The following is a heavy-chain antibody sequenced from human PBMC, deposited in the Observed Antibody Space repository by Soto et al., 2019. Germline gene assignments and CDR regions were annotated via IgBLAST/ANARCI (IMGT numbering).Heavy chain of an antibody. CDR3: ARLNGDPDY. D-gene: IGHD7-27*01. V-gene: IGHV4-30-2*01. CDR2: ISHTGGT. J-gene: IGHJ4*02. Sequence: QLQLQESDSRLVKPSQTLSLTCAVSGGSIISGGYSWTWIRQPPGKGLEWIGYISHTGGTYYKTSLKSRVAISVDRSKNQFSLKLNSVTAADTAVYYCARLNGDPDYWGQGILVTVSS. CDR1: GGSIISGGYS.